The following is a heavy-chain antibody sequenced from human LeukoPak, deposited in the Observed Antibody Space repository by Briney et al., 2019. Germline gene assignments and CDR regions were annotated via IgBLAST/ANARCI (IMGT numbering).Heavy chain of an antibody. D-gene: IGHD2-2*01. CDR2: ISYDGSNK. J-gene: IGHJ4*02. V-gene: IGHV3-30-3*01. CDR1: GFTFSSYA. Sequence: PGRSLRLSCAASGFTFSSYAMHWVRQAPGKGPEWVAVISYDGSNKYYADSVKGRFTISRDNSKNTLYLQMSSLRAEDTAVYYCARDRADIVVVPAAPKGYFDYWGQGTLVTVSS. CDR3: ARDRADIVVVPAAPKGYFDY.